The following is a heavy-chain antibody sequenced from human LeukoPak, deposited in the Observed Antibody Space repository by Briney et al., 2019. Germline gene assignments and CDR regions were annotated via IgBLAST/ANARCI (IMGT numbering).Heavy chain of an antibody. CDR2: ITWDSDSV. D-gene: IGHD7-27*01. CDR3: AKGNWGSAFDI. CDR1: GFTFDDYT. J-gene: IGHJ3*02. Sequence: GGSLRLSCVASGFTFDDYTMHWVRQVPGKGLEWVSGITWDSDSVDYADSVKGRFTISRDNAKNSLYLQMNSLRAEDMALYYCAKGNWGSAFDIWGQGTMVTVSS. V-gene: IGHV3-9*03.